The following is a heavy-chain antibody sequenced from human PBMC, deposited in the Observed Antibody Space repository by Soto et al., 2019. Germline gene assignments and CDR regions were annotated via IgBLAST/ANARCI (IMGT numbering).Heavy chain of an antibody. CDR1: GGSISSYY. Sequence: SETLSLTCTVSGGSISSYYWSWIRQPPGKGLEWIGYIYYSGSTNYNPSLKSRVTISVDTSKNQFSLKLSSVTAADTAVYYCARRDDYSNYRWFDPWGQGTLVTVSS. J-gene: IGHJ5*02. D-gene: IGHD4-4*01. CDR2: IYYSGST. V-gene: IGHV4-59*01. CDR3: ARRDDYSNYRWFDP.